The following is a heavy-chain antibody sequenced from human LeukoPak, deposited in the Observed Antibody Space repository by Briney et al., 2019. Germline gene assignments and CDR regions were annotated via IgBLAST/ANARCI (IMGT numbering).Heavy chain of an antibody. CDR2: IYYTGST. Sequence: ASETLSLTCTVSGGSISSSGYYWGWIRQPPGKGLEWIGSIYYTGSTHYNPFLKSRGIISVDTSKDQFSLKLSSVTAADTAVYYRARHRNYYDSSGSYYFDYWGQGTLVTVSS. V-gene: IGHV4-39*01. D-gene: IGHD3-22*01. CDR1: GGSISSSGYY. CDR3: ARHRNYYDSSGSYYFDY. J-gene: IGHJ4*02.